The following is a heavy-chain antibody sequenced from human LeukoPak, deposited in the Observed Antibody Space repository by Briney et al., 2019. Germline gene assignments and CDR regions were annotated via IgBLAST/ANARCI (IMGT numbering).Heavy chain of an antibody. D-gene: IGHD6-13*01. CDR2: INHSGST. CDR1: GGSFSGYY. Sequence: SETLSLTCAVYGGSFSGYYWSWIRQPPGKGLEWIGEINHSGSTNYNPSHKSRVTISVDTSKNQFSLKQSSVPAADTAVYYCATGSSSPTAPFDYWGQGTLVTVSS. V-gene: IGHV4-34*01. CDR3: ATGSSSPTAPFDY. J-gene: IGHJ4*02.